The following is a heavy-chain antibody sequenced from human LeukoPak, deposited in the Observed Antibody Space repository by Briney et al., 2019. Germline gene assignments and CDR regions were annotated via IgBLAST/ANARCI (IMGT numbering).Heavy chain of an antibody. CDR1: GFTFSSYA. CDR3: AKEGLLWFGELLYPDY. D-gene: IGHD3-10*01. V-gene: IGHV3-23*01. J-gene: IGHJ4*02. Sequence: GGSLRLSCAASGFTFSSYAMSWVRQAPGKGLEWVSAISGSGGSTYYADSVKGRFTISRDNSKNTLYLQMNSLRAEDTAVYYCAKEGLLWFGELLYPDYWGRGTLVTVSS. CDR2: ISGSGGST.